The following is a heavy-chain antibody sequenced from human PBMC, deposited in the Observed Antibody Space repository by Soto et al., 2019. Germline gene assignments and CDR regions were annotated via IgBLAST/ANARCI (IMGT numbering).Heavy chain of an antibody. V-gene: IGHV5-51*01. Sequence: PGESLKISCKGSGYSFTSYWIGWVRQMPGKGLEWMRIIYPGDSDTRYSPSFQGQVTISADKSISTAYLQWSSLKASDTAMYYCARQISRDYYDSSGFTSRGYYYGMDVWGQGTTVTVSS. CDR1: GYSFTSYW. D-gene: IGHD3-22*01. CDR2: IYPGDSDT. CDR3: ARQISRDYYDSSGFTSRGYYYGMDV. J-gene: IGHJ6*02.